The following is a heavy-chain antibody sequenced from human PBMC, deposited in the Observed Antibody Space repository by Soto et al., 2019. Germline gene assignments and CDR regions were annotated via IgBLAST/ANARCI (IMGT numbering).Heavy chain of an antibody. Sequence: SETLSLTCTVSGGSISSYYWSWIRQPPGKGLEWIGYIYYSGSTNYNPSLKSRVTISVDTSKNQFSLKLSSVTAADTAVYYCARGPTTVTPWSRYNYYYYYMDVWGKGTTVTVSS. CDR3: ARGPTTVTPWSRYNYYYYYMDV. D-gene: IGHD4-4*01. CDR1: GGSISSYY. CDR2: IYYSGST. J-gene: IGHJ6*03. V-gene: IGHV4-59*01.